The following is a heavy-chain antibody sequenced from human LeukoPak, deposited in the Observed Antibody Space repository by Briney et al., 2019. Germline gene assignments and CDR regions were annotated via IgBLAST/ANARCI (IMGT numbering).Heavy chain of an antibody. CDR1: GFTFDDYA. CDR3: AKDTRYSYGYGMDV. Sequence: GGSLRLSCAASGFTFDDYAMNWVRHAPGKGLEWVSGITWNSGSTGYADSVKGRFTISRDNAKNSLYLQMNSLRAEDTALYYCAKDTRYSYGYGMDVWGQGTTVTVSS. J-gene: IGHJ6*02. CDR2: ITWNSGST. V-gene: IGHV3-9*01. D-gene: IGHD5-18*01.